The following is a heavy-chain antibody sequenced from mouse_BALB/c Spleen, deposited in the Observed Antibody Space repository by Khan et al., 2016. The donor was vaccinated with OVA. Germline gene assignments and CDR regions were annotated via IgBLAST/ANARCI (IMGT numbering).Heavy chain of an antibody. CDR3: ARSWAMDY. Sequence: EVELVESGGGLVQPGGSRKLSCAASGFTFSDYGLAWVRQAPGKGPEWVAFISSLAYSIYYADTVTGRFTISRENAKNTPYLERSSLRSEDTAMYYCARSWAMDYWGQGTSVTVSS. J-gene: IGHJ4*01. CDR1: GFTFSDYG. V-gene: IGHV5-15*02. CDR2: ISSLAYSI.